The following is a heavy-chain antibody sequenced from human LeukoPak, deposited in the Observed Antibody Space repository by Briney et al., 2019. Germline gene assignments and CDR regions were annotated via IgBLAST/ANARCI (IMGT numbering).Heavy chain of an antibody. CDR2: IEKHGSAD. Sequence: PGGSLRLSCVGSGFSFSPYWMSWVRQAPGKGLEWLANIEKHGSADYYVDSVKGRFTISRDNAKNSLYLQMNSLRAEDTAVYYCAREGSIVPHQDLDCWGQGTLVTVSS. J-gene: IGHJ4*02. D-gene: IGHD2-8*01. CDR1: GFSFSPYW. CDR3: AREGSIVPHQDLDC. V-gene: IGHV3-7*01.